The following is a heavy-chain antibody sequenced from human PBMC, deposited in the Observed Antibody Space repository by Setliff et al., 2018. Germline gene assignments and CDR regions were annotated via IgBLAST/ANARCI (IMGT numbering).Heavy chain of an antibody. CDR3: ARDSSHFIRVLDS. CDR2: IKQDGREK. V-gene: IGHV3-7*01. Sequence: PGGSLRLSCVVSGFNFSNYWMSWVRQVPGKGLEWVANIKQDGREKNYADSVKGRFTISRDNVRSSLFLQMDNLRAEDTAQYFCARDSSHFIRVLDSWGQGTLVTVSS. D-gene: IGHD3-10*01. CDR1: GFNFSNYW. J-gene: IGHJ4*02.